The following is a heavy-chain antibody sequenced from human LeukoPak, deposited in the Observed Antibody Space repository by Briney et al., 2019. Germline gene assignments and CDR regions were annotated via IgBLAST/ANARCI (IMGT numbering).Heavy chain of an antibody. CDR2: ISGIGGST. CDR3: ARGVGSGSRLRAGDY. CDR1: GFTFSSYA. Sequence: GGSLRLSCAASGFTFSSYAMSWVRQAPGKGLEWVSAISGIGGSTYYAGSVKGRFTISRDNSKNTLYLQMNSLRAEDTAVYYCARGVGSGSRLRAGDYWGQGTLVTVSS. V-gene: IGHV3-23*01. D-gene: IGHD1-26*01. J-gene: IGHJ4*02.